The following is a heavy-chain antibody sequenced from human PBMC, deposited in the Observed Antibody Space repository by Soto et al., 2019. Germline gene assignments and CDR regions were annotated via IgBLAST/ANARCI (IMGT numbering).Heavy chain of an antibody. CDR1: GGSFSGYY. CDR2: INHSGST. J-gene: IGHJ5*02. Sequence: PSETLSLTCAVYGGSFSGYYWSWIRQPPGKGLEWIGEINHSGSTNYNPSLKSRVTISVDTSKNQFSLKLSSVTAADTAVYYCAVHRATPGAALSNWFGPWGQGSLVTVSS. V-gene: IGHV4-34*01. D-gene: IGHD1-26*01. CDR3: AVHRATPGAALSNWFGP.